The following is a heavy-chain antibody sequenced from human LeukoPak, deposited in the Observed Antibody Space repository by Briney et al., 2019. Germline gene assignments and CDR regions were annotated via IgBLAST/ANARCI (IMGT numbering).Heavy chain of an antibody. CDR1: GASFSSSTYY. CDR3: ARHAGGISATGTRPFDY. CDR2: IYYSGST. V-gene: IGHV4-39*01. D-gene: IGHD6-13*01. J-gene: IGHJ4*02. Sequence: SETLSLTCTVSGASFSSSTYYWGWIRQPPGKGLEWIGSIYYSGSTYYNPSLNSRATMSVDTSKNQFSLKLSSVTAADTAVYYCARHAGGISATGTRPFDYWGQGTLVTVSS.